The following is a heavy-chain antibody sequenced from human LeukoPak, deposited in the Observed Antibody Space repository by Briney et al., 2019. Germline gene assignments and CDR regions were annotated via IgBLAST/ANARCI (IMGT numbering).Heavy chain of an antibody. CDR2: ISWDGGST. Sequence: GGSLRLSCAASGFTFDDYTMHWVRQAPGKGLEWVSLISWDGGSTYYADSVKGRFTISRDNSKNSLYLQMNSLRTEDTALYYRAKDWGIAAAGDYSDYWGQGTLVTVSS. V-gene: IGHV3-43*01. D-gene: IGHD6-13*01. J-gene: IGHJ4*02. CDR1: GFTFDDYT. CDR3: AKDWGIAAAGDYSDY.